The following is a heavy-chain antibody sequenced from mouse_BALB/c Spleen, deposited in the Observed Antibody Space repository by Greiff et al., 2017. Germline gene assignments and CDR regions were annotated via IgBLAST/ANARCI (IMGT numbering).Heavy chain of an antibody. CDR2: ISYDGSN. V-gene: IGHV3-6*02. D-gene: IGHD1-1*01. Sequence: EVQLQESGPGLVKPSQSLSLTCSVTGYSITSGYYWNWIRQFPGNKLEWMGYISYDGSNNYNPSLKNRISITRDTSKNQFFLKLNSVTTEDTATYYCARGYYGSPLAYWGQGTLVTVSA. CDR3: ARGYYGSPLAY. J-gene: IGHJ3*01. CDR1: GYSITSGYY.